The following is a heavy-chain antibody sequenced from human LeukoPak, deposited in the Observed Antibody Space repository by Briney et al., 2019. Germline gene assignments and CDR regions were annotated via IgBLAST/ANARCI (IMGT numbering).Heavy chain of an antibody. D-gene: IGHD2-2*01. CDR3: ARVWGSSNWYFDL. CDR2: SRNKVNSYTT. Sequence: PGGSLRLSCAASGFTFSSYAMSWVRQAPGKGLEWVGRSRNKVNSYTTEYAASVKDRFTISRDDSTTSLYLEMNSLKTEDTAVYFCARVWGSSNWYFDLWGRGTLVTVSS. V-gene: IGHV3-72*01. CDR1: GFTFSSYA. J-gene: IGHJ2*01.